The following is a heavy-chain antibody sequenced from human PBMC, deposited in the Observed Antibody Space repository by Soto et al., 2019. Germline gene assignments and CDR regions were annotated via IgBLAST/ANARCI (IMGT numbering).Heavy chain of an antibody. J-gene: IGHJ4*02. CDR2: ISYDGSNK. D-gene: IGHD1-26*01. V-gene: IGHV3-30*18. CDR3: AKDLSGSYGIDY. CDR1: GFTFSSYG. Sequence: PGGSLRLSCAASGFTFSSYGMHWVRQAPGKGLEWVAVISYDGSNKYYADSVKGRFTISRDNSKNTLYLQMNSLRAEDTAVYYCAKDLSGSYGIDYWGQGTLVTVSS.